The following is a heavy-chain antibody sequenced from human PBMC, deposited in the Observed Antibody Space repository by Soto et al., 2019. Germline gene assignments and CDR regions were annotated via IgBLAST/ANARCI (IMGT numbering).Heavy chain of an antibody. V-gene: IGHV3-66*01. CDR2: IYSGGST. J-gene: IGHJ5*02. CDR3: ARVGYSSGWYRS. D-gene: IGHD6-19*01. CDR1: GFTISSNY. Sequence: EVQLVESGGGLVQPGGSLRLSCAASGFTISSNYMSWVRQAPGKGLEWVSIIYSGGSTYYGDSVKGRFTISRDNSKNTLYLQMNSLRAEDTAVYYCARVGYSSGWYRSWGQGTLVTVSS.